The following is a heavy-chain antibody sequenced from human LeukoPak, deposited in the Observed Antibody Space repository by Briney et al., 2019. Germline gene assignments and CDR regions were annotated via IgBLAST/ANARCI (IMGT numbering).Heavy chain of an antibody. J-gene: IGHJ4*02. CDR1: GFTFSSYA. Sequence: PGGSLRLSCAASGFTFSSYAMSWVRQAPGKGLEWVSAISGSGGSTYYADSVKGRFTISRDNSKNTLYLQMNSLRAEDTAVYYCAKDLHGDYTFNSDYFDYWGQGTLVTASS. V-gene: IGHV3-23*01. CDR2: ISGSGGST. D-gene: IGHD4-17*01. CDR3: AKDLHGDYTFNSDYFDY.